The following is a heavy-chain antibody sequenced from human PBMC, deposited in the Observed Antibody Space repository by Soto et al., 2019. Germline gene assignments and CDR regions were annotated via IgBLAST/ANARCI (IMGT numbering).Heavy chain of an antibody. D-gene: IGHD3-3*01. CDR3: ARGQPITIFGVVRVGYYYGMDV. V-gene: IGHV3-53*01. CDR1: GFTVSSNY. Sequence: GSLRLSCAASGFTVSSNYMSWVRQAPGKGLEWVSVIYSGGSTYYADSVKGRFTISRDNSKNTLYLQMNSLRAEDTAVYYCARGQPITIFGVVRVGYYYGMDVWGQGTTVPVSS. J-gene: IGHJ6*02. CDR2: IYSGGST.